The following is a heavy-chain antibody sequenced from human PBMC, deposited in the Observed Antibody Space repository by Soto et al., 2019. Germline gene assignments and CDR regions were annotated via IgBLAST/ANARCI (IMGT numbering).Heavy chain of an antibody. J-gene: IGHJ5*02. CDR2: INPNSGGT. Sequence: ASVKVSCKASGYTFTGYYMHWVRQAPGQGPEWMGWINPNSGGTNYAQKLQGRVTMTRDTSISTAYMELSRLRSDDTAVYYCASRKWYYDSSGYRSGWFDPWGQGTLVTVSS. V-gene: IGHV1-2*02. D-gene: IGHD3-22*01. CDR3: ASRKWYYDSSGYRSGWFDP. CDR1: GYTFTGYY.